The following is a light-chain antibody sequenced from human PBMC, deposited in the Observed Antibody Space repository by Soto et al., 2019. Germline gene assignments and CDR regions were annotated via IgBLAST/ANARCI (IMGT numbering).Light chain of an antibody. CDR2: DAS. V-gene: IGKV1-39*01. J-gene: IGKJ5*01. CDR3: QQSYMDPIT. Sequence: DIQMTQSPSSLSASVRDRVTITCRASQSISGSLNWYQQKPGKAPNLLIYDASRLQSGVPSRFSGSVGGTDCTLSISSVQTEDGSTYFCQQSYMDPITFGQGTRLEIK. CDR1: QSISGS.